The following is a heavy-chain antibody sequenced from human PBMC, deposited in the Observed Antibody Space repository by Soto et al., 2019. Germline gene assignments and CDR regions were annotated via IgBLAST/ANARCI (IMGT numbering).Heavy chain of an antibody. CDR3: ARDRIAASSLSRCMDV. Sequence: SGGSLRLSCAASGFTFSSYGMHWVRQAPGKGLEWVAVIWYDGSNKYYADSVKGRFTISRDNSKNTLYLQMNSLRAEDTAVYYCARDRIAASSLSRCMDVWGQGTTVTVS. V-gene: IGHV3-33*01. CDR1: GFTFSSYG. J-gene: IGHJ6*02. D-gene: IGHD6-13*01. CDR2: IWYDGSNK.